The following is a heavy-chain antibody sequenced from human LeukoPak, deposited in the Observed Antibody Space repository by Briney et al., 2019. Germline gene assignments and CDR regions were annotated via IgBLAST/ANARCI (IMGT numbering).Heavy chain of an antibody. J-gene: IGHJ3*02. D-gene: IGHD3-10*01. Sequence: PGGSLRLSCAASGFTFSSYGMHWVRQAPGKGLEWVAVIWYDGSNKYYADSVKGRFTISRDNSKNTLYLQMNSLRAEDTAVYYCAREFEELYGSGSGNAFDIWGQGTMVTVSS. V-gene: IGHV3-33*01. CDR1: GFTFSSYG. CDR2: IWYDGSNK. CDR3: AREFEELYGSGSGNAFDI.